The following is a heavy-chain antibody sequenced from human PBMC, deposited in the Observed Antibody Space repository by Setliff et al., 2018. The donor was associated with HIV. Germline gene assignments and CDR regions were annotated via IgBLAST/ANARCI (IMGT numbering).Heavy chain of an antibody. J-gene: IGHJ3*02. CDR2: ISVYNGNT. Sequence: ASVKVSCKASTYTFSSYVINWVRQAPGQGLEWMGRISVYNGNTIYAQKLQGRVIMTTDTSTSRAYMELRSLRSDDTAMYYRATQRDIVMVPGQGGFDIWAQGTMVTVSS. D-gene: IGHD2-2*01. V-gene: IGHV1-18*01. CDR3: ATQRDIVMVPGQGGFDI. CDR1: TYTFSSYV.